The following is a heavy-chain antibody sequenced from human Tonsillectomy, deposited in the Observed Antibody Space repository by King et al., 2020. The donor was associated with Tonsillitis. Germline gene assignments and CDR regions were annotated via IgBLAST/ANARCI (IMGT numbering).Heavy chain of an antibody. Sequence: VQLVESGAEVKKPGASVKVSCKASGYTFTGYYMHWVRQAPGQGLEWMGWINPNSGGTNYAQKFQGRVTMTRDTSISTAYMELSRLRSDDTAVYYCASPGPADSGSYRFDYWGQGTLVTVSS. D-gene: IGHD1-26*01. CDR2: INPNSGGT. J-gene: IGHJ4*02. V-gene: IGHV1-2*02. CDR3: ASPGPADSGSYRFDY. CDR1: GYTFTGYY.